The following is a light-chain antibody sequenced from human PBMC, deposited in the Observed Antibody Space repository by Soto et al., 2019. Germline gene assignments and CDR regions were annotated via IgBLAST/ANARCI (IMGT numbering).Light chain of an antibody. Sequence: DIQMTQSPSTLPASVGDRVTITCQASQDISNYLNWYQQKPGKAPKLLIYDASTLETGVPSRFSGSGSGTDFTFTISSLEPEDIASYYCQQYDILPITFGQGTRLEIK. J-gene: IGKJ5*01. V-gene: IGKV1-33*01. CDR2: DAS. CDR3: QQYDILPIT. CDR1: QDISNY.